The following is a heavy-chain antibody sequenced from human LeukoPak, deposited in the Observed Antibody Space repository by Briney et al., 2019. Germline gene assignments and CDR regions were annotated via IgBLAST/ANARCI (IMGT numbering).Heavy chain of an antibody. D-gene: IGHD6-13*01. J-gene: IGHJ5*02. CDR3: ARDHPPGIAAAGKLVFGH. CDR1: GGSLSSSSYY. CDR2: IYYSGST. V-gene: IGHV4-39*07. Sequence: PSETLSLTCTVSGGSLSSSSYYWGWIRQPPGKGLEWIGSIYYSGSTYYNPSLKSRVTISVDTSKNQFSLKLSSVTAADTAVYYCARDHPPGIAAAGKLVFGHWGQGTLVTVSS.